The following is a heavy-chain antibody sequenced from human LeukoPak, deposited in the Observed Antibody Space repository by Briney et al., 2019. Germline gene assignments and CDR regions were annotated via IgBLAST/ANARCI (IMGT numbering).Heavy chain of an antibody. Sequence: PSETLSLTCSVSGYSISSGYYWGWIRQPPGKGLEWIGSFSHSGNTDYNPSFKSRVTISVDTSKNQFSLKLSSVTAADTAVYYCARVGGGNSYFYYYYYYYMDVWGKGTTVTVSS. CDR1: GYSISSGYY. D-gene: IGHD4-23*01. CDR2: FSHSGNT. CDR3: ARVGGGNSYFYYYYYYYMDV. J-gene: IGHJ6*03. V-gene: IGHV4-38-2*02.